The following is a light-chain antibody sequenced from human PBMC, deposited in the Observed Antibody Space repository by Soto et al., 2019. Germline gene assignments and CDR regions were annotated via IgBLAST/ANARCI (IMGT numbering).Light chain of an antibody. Sequence: DIQMTQSPSTLSASVGDRVTITCRASQNIGSSLAWYQHRPGKAPKLLIFDASTLQTGVPSRFSGSGFGTEFTLTITGLQPADFATYDCQQHNDYSAVTFGQGTKLEIK. CDR2: DAS. V-gene: IGKV1-5*01. J-gene: IGKJ2*01. CDR1: QNIGSS. CDR3: QQHNDYSAVT.